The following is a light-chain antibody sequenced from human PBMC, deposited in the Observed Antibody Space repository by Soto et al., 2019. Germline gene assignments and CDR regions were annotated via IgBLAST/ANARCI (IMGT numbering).Light chain of an antibody. J-gene: IGLJ2*01. CDR1: DSNIGARYH. V-gene: IGLV1-40*01. CDR3: QSYDSRLSAVV. Sequence: QSVLTQPPSVSGAPGQRVTISCTGSDSNIGARYHVHWYQQLPGTAPKLLIYDNSNRPSGVPDRFSGSKSGTSASLAITGLQAEDGTDYYCQSYDSRLSAVVFGGGTKLTVL. CDR2: DNS.